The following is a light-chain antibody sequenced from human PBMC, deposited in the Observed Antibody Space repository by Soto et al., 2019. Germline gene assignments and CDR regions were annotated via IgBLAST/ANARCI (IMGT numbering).Light chain of an antibody. CDR1: SSNIGSNT. J-gene: IGLJ1*01. Sequence: QAVVTQPPSASGTPGQWVTISCSGSSSNIGSNTVNWYQHLPGAAPKLLIQSNDQRPSGVPDRFSGSQSGTSASLAISGLQSEDEADYYCAVWDDRLNGYVFGTGTKVTVL. CDR2: SND. CDR3: AVWDDRLNGYV. V-gene: IGLV1-44*01.